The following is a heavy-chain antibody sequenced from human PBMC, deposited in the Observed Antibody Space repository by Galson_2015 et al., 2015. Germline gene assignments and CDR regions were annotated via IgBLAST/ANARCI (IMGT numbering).Heavy chain of an antibody. CDR1: GDSVSSNSAA. D-gene: IGHD6-19*01. Sequence: CAISGDSVSSNSAAWNWTRQSPSRGLEWLGRTYYRSKWYNDCAVSVKSRITINPDTSKNQFSLQLNSVTPEDTAVYYCVREGVAAFDYWGQGTLVTVSS. CDR2: TYYRSKWYN. V-gene: IGHV6-1*01. CDR3: VREGVAAFDY. J-gene: IGHJ4*02.